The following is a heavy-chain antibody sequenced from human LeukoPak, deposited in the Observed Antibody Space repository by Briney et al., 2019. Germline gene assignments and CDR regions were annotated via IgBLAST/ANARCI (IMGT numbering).Heavy chain of an antibody. J-gene: IGHJ4*02. CDR1: GFTFSSYA. D-gene: IGHD3-10*01. Sequence: GGSLRLSCAASGFTFSSYAMGWVRQAPGKGLEWVSSIGGSGGGTYYADSVKGRFTISRDNSKNTLYLEVISLTAEDTAVYYCAKDDAWLRFGEWSQGTLVTVSS. CDR3: AKDDAWLRFGE. CDR2: IGGSGGGT. V-gene: IGHV3-23*01.